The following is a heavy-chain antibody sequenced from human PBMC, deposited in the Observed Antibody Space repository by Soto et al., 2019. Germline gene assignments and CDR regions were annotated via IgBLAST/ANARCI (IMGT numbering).Heavy chain of an antibody. D-gene: IGHD3-10*01. V-gene: IGHV4-39*01. CDR1: GGSISSSSYY. J-gene: IGHJ5*02. CDR2: IYYSGST. CDR3: ARLSYYYGSGSYYRHWFDP. Sequence: SETLSLTCNVSGGSISSSSYYWGWIRQPPGKGMEWIGSIYYSGSTYYNPSLKSRVTISVDTSKNQFSLKLSSVTAADTAVYYCARLSYYYGSGSYYRHWFDPWGQGTLVTVSS.